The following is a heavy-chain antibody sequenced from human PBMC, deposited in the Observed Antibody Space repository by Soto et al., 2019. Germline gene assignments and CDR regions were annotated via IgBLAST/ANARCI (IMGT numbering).Heavy chain of an antibody. CDR3: ARDGLGARDVTDY. Sequence: TGGSLRLSCAASGFTFSSYSMNWVRQAPGKGLEWVSYISSSRTTYYADSVKGRFTISRDNAKNSLYLQMNSLRAEDTAVYYCARDGLGARDVTDYWGQGTLVTVSS. V-gene: IGHV3-48*01. CDR2: ISSSRTT. J-gene: IGHJ4*02. CDR1: GFTFSSYS. D-gene: IGHD3-16*01.